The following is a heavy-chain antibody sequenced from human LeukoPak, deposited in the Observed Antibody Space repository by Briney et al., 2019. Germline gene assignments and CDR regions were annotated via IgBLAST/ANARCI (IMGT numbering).Heavy chain of an antibody. CDR3: AKASSNDAFDI. CDR1: GLTFSSYW. V-gene: IGHV3-7*03. J-gene: IGHJ3*02. D-gene: IGHD2-2*01. Sequence: TGGSLRLSRAASGLTFSSYWMRWVREAPREGPEWVANIKQDGSEKYYVDSVKGRFTISRDNAKNSLYLQMNSLRAEDMALYYCAKASSNDAFDIWGQGTMVTVSS. CDR2: IKQDGSEK.